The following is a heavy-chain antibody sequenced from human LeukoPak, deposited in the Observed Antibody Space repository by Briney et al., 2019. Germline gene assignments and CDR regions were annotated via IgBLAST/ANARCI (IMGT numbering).Heavy chain of an antibody. Sequence: GGSLRLSCAASGISFSAHGMHWVRQAPGKGLEWVAIIRFDGSNIHYADSVKGRFTISRDNFKNTLYLQMNSLRAEDTAVYYCVRDGVGATTYFGYFDHWGQGNLVTVSS. CDR3: VRDGVGATTYFGYFDH. J-gene: IGHJ4*02. D-gene: IGHD1-26*01. CDR2: IRFDGSNI. V-gene: IGHV3-33*01. CDR1: GISFSAHG.